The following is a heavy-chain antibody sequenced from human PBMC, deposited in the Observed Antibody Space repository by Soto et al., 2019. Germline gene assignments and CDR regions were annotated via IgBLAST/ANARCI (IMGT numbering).Heavy chain of an antibody. V-gene: IGHV2-5*02. CDR1: EFSLTTTGVG. CDR2: IYWDDYK. J-gene: IGHJ4*02. CDR3: ARAYDTSGYYEYYFDY. Sequence: QITLKESGPTLVKPTQTLTLTCTFSEFSLTTTGVGVRWIRQPPGKALEWLALIYWDDYKRYSPSLKSRLTITKDTSKNQVVLIMTNMDPVDTATYSCARAYDTSGYYEYYFDYWGQGTLVTVSS. D-gene: IGHD3-22*01.